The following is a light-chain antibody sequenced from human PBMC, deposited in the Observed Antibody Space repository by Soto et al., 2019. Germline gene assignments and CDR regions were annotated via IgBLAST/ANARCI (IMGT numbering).Light chain of an antibody. V-gene: IGLV1-40*01. CDR1: SSNIGAGYD. Sequence: QSVLTQPPSVSGAPGQRVTIYCTGSSSNIGAGYDVHWYQQLPGTAPKLLIYGNSNRPSGVPDRFSGCKSGTSASLAITGLQAEDEADYYCQSYDSSLSGWVFGGGTKLTVL. CDR3: QSYDSSLSGWV. J-gene: IGLJ3*02. CDR2: GNS.